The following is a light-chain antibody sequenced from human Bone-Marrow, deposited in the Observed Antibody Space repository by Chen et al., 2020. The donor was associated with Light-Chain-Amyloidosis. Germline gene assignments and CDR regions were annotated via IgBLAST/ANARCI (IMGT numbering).Light chain of an antibody. CDR2: EDD. Sequence: NFMLTQHHSVSESPGKTVIISCTRRSGRIATNYVQWYQQRPGSSPTTVIYEDDQIPSGVPDRFSGSIDRSSNSASLTISGLKTEDETDYYCQSYQGSSQGVFGGGTKLTVL. CDR3: QSYQGSSQGV. CDR1: SGRIATNY. J-gene: IGLJ3*02. V-gene: IGLV6-57*01.